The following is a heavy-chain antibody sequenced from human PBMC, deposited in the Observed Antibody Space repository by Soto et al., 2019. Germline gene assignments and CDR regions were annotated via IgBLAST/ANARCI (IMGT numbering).Heavy chain of an antibody. J-gene: IGHJ6*02. CDR3: ASINVAGSSRYRGDYYYYGMDV. D-gene: IGHD2-2*01. V-gene: IGHV1-46*01. CDR2: INPSGGST. Sequence: QVQLVQSGAEVKKPGASVKVSCKASGYIFTDYYIHWVRQAPGQGLEWRGVINPSGGSTIYAQKCKNRVTVTEDTSTANIYMVVSSLGSEDTAVYYCASINVAGSSRYRGDYYYYGMDVWGQGTTVTVSS. CDR1: GYIFTDYY.